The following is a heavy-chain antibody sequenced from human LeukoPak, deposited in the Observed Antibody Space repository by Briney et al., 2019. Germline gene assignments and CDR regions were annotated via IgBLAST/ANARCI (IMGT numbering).Heavy chain of an antibody. V-gene: IGHV4-38-2*02. CDR2: IYHSGSI. Sequence: SETLSLTCTVSGYSISSGYYWGWIRQPPGKGLEWIGSIYHSGSIYYNPSLKSRVTISVDTSKNQFSLKLSSVTAADTAVYYCARAGRSYDFDYWGQGTLVTVSS. CDR3: ARAGRSYDFDY. J-gene: IGHJ4*02. CDR1: GYSISSGYY. D-gene: IGHD1-26*01.